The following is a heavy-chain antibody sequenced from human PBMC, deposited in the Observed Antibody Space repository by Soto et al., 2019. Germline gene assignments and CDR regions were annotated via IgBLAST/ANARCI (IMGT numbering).Heavy chain of an antibody. D-gene: IGHD6-19*01. J-gene: IGHJ6*02. V-gene: IGHV1-69*01. CDR3: ARGQVAGNFYYYGMDV. Sequence: QVQLVQSGAEVAKPGSSVKVSCKASGDTFMNYAMSCVRQGPRQGLEWMGGIIPLFGSPKYAQKFQDRVKITADESTSTVYMEVGSLRADDTGVYYCARGQVAGNFYYYGMDVWGQGTTVTVS. CDR2: IIPLFGSP. CDR1: GDTFMNYA.